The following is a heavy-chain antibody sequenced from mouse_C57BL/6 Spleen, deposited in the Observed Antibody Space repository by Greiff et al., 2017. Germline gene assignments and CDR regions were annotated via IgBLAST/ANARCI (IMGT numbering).Heavy chain of an antibody. CDR3: TRVGPMVTARAFAY. D-gene: IGHD2-2*01. CDR1: GFTFSSYA. CDR2: ISSGGDYI. V-gene: IGHV5-9-1*02. J-gene: IGHJ3*01. Sequence: EVKLVESGEGLVKPGGSLKLSCAASGFTFSSYAMSWVRQNPEKRLEWVAYISSGGDYIYYADTVKGRFTISRDDARNTLYLQMSSLKSEDTAMYYCTRVGPMVTARAFAYWGQGTLVTVSA.